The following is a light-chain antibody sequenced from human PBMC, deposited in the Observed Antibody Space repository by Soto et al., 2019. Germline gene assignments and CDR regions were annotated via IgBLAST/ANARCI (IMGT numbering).Light chain of an antibody. Sequence: AIRMTQSPSSLSASPGDRVTVTCRASQGISSYLAWYQQKPGRAPKLLIYASSTLQSGVPSRFSGSGSGTDFTLTIGCLQSEDFATYYCQQYYGYPRTFGQGTEVEFK. J-gene: IGKJ1*01. CDR3: QQYYGYPRT. CDR1: QGISSY. V-gene: IGKV1-8*01. CDR2: ASS.